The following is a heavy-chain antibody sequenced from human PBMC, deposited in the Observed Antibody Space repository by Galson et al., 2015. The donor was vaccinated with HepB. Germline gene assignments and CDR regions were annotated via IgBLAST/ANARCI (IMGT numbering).Heavy chain of an antibody. CDR2: ISGSGGST. V-gene: IGHV3-23*01. D-gene: IGHD2-2*02. CDR1: GFTFSSYA. Sequence: SLRLSCAASGFTFSSYAMSWVRQAPGKGLEWVSAISGSGGSTYYADSVKGRFTISRDNSKNTLYLQINSLRAEDTAVYYCAKEGVYCSSTSCYRKAYGMDVWGQGTTVTVSS. CDR3: AKEGVYCSSTSCYRKAYGMDV. J-gene: IGHJ6*02.